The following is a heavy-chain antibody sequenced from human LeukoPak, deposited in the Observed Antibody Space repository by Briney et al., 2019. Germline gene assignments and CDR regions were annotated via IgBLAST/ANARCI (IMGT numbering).Heavy chain of an antibody. CDR2: ISGSGGSI. J-gene: IGHJ4*02. D-gene: IGHD2-2*02. CDR1: GFTFSSYA. V-gene: IGHV3-23*01. Sequence: PGGSLRLSCAASGFTFSSYAMSWVRQAPGKGLEWVSAISGSGGSIYYADSVKGRFTISRDNSKNTLYLQMNSLRAEDTAVYYCAKLGTSCYRGFSGCDYWGQGTLVTVSS. CDR3: AKLGTSCYRGFSGCDY.